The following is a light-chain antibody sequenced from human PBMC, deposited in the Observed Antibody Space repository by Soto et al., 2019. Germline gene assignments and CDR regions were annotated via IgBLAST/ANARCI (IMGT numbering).Light chain of an antibody. V-gene: IGKV3-20*01. Sequence: IVLTQSPGTLSFSPGERATLSCRASQNIGTYLAWYQHKPGQAPSALIFGASTRANGVPDRFSGSGSGTDFTLTISRLDPADFAVYYCQQYGTSPGWTFGQGTKVEIK. CDR2: GAS. J-gene: IGKJ1*01. CDR1: QNIGTY. CDR3: QQYGTSPGWT.